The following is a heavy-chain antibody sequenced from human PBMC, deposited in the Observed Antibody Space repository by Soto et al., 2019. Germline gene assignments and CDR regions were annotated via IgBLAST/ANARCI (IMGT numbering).Heavy chain of an antibody. Sequence: ASVKVSCKASGYTFTSYGSSWVRQAPGQGLEWMGWMNPNSGNTGYAQKFQGRVTMTRNTSISTAYMELSSLRSEDTAVYYCAIAQPVRGPRGAFDIWGQGTMVTVSS. CDR2: MNPNSGNT. D-gene: IGHD3-10*02. CDR3: AIAQPVRGPRGAFDI. J-gene: IGHJ3*02. V-gene: IGHV1-8*02. CDR1: GYTFTSYG.